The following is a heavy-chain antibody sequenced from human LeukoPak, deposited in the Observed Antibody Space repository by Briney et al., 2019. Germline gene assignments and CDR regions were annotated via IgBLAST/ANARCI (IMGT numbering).Heavy chain of an antibody. D-gene: IGHD6-19*01. Sequence: GESLKISCKGSGYSFTSYWISWVRQMPGKGLEWMGRIHLSDSYTNYSPSFQGHVTISVDKSNSTAYLQWSSLKASDTAMFYCARPIAVTARDPFDIWGQGTMVTVS. J-gene: IGHJ3*02. CDR1: GYSFTSYW. V-gene: IGHV5-10-1*01. CDR3: ARPIAVTARDPFDI. CDR2: IHLSDSYT.